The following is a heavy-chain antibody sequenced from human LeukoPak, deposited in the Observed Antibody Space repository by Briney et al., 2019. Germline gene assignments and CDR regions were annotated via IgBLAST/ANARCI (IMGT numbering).Heavy chain of an antibody. CDR2: FYTSGSA. Sequence: PSETLSLTCTVSGGSVNVGSYYWTSIRQPAGKGLEWIGHFYTSGSAKYNPSLMSRVTISVDTSKNQFSLKLNSVTAADTAVYYCARDLGYSASYWGQGTLVTVSS. D-gene: IGHD3-22*01. V-gene: IGHV4-61*09. J-gene: IGHJ4*02. CDR3: ARDLGYSASY. CDR1: GGSVNVGSYY.